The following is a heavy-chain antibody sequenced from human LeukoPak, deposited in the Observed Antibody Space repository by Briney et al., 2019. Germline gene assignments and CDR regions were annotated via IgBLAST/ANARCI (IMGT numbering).Heavy chain of an antibody. D-gene: IGHD1-26*01. V-gene: IGHV4-39*01. Sequence: PSETLSLTCTVSGGSISSSSYYWGWIRQPPGKGLEWIGSIYYSGSTYYNPSLKSRVTISVDTSKNQFSLKLSSVTAADTAVYYCARRSIVGAIDYWGQGTLVTVSS. J-gene: IGHJ4*02. CDR1: GGSISSSSYY. CDR3: ARRSIVGAIDY. CDR2: IYYSGST.